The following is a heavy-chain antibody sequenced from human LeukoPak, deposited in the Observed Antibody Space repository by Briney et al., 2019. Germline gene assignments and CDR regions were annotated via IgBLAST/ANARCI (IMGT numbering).Heavy chain of an antibody. J-gene: IGHJ5*02. CDR3: ARTLGVPHAHWFDP. Sequence: GGSLRLSCAASGFTFCSYAMHWVRQAPGKGLEYVSAISSNGGSTYYANSVKGRFTISRDNSKNTLYLQMGSLRAEDMAVYYCARTLGVPHAHWFDPWGQGTLVTVSS. CDR2: ISSNGGST. V-gene: IGHV3-64*01. D-gene: IGHD2-2*01. CDR1: GFTFCSYA.